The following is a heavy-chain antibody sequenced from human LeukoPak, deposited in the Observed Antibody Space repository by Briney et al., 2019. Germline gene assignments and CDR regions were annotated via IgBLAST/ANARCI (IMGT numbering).Heavy chain of an antibody. D-gene: IGHD3-22*01. Sequence: GGSLRLSCAASGFTFSSYGMHWVRQAPGKGLEWVSAISGSGGSTYYADSVKGRFTTSRDNSKNTLYLQMNSLRAEDTAVYYCAKVHDSSGYYDDYFDYWGQGTLVTVSS. V-gene: IGHV3-23*01. CDR2: ISGSGGST. CDR3: AKVHDSSGYYDDYFDY. J-gene: IGHJ4*02. CDR1: GFTFSSYG.